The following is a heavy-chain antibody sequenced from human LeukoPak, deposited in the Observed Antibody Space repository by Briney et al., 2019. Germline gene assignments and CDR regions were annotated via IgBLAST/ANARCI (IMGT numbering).Heavy chain of an antibody. CDR1: GFTFSSYA. CDR3: AKLSGYYLTYYFDY. D-gene: IGHD3-22*01. V-gene: IGHV3-23*01. Sequence: PGVSLRLSCAASGFTFSSYAMSWVRQAPGKGLEWVSAISGSGGSTYYADSVKGRFTISRDNSKNTLYLQMNSLRAEDTAVYYCAKLSGYYLTYYFDYWGQGTLVTVSS. J-gene: IGHJ4*02. CDR2: ISGSGGST.